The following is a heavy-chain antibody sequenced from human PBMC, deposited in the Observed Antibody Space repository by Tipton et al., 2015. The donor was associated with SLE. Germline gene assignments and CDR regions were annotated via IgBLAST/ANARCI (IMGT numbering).Heavy chain of an antibody. Sequence: TLSLTCAVYGGSFSSYYWSWIRQPPGKGLEWIGEVNHSGSTNYNPSLKSRVTISVDTSKNQFSLKLSSVTAADTAVYYCASGSLYSSGWDFDYWGQGTLVTVSS. CDR3: ASGSLYSSGWDFDY. D-gene: IGHD6-19*01. V-gene: IGHV4-34*01. CDR2: VNHSGST. J-gene: IGHJ4*02. CDR1: GGSFSSYY.